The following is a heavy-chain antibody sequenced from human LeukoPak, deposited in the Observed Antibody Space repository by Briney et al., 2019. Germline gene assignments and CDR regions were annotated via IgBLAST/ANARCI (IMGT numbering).Heavy chain of an antibody. CDR3: AKDRAYGSGSYSHFDY. CDR2: ISDSGGTT. Sequence: GGSLRLSCAPSGFAFSSYAMNWVRQAPGKGLEWVSIISDSGGTTFYADSVKGRFTISRDNSKRALYLQMSSLRADDTAVYYCAKDRAYGSGSYSHFDYWGQGTPVTVSS. J-gene: IGHJ4*02. V-gene: IGHV3-23*01. D-gene: IGHD3-10*01. CDR1: GFAFSSYA.